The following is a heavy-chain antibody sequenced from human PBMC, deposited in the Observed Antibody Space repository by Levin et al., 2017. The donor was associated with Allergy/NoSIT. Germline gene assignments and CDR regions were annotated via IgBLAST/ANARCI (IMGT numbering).Heavy chain of an antibody. CDR2: MSRDGSNT. CDR1: GFSFDDYT. J-gene: IGHJ3*02. CDR3: ARGQRGGSWYQPLDM. V-gene: IGHV3-43*01. D-gene: IGHD6-13*01. Sequence: AGGSLRLSCAASGFSFDDYTMHWVRQAPGKGLEWVSLMSRDGSNTYYADSVRGRFTMSRDTSKNSLDLQMNSLTSEDTALYYCARGQRGGSWYQPLDMWGQGTVLTVSS.